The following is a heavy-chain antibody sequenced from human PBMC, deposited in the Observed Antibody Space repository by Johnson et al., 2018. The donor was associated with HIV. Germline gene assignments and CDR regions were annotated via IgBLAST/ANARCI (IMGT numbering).Heavy chain of an antibody. CDR1: VLAVCRKY. D-gene: IGHD1-26*01. Sequence: QLVHSGGGLVQPEGSRRLPWGVSVLAVCRKYISYVRQAPGKALERGTVIYSGGSTYYADSVNASFPISRDNSKNTLYLQMNSLRAEDTAVYYCARDLSEGELGHAVDIWGQGTMVTVSS. V-gene: IGHV3-66*01. CDR3: ARDLSEGELGHAVDI. CDR2: IYSGGST. J-gene: IGHJ3*02.